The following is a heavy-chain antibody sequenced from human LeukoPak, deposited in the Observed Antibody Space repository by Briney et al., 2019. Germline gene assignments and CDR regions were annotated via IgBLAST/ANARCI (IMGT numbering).Heavy chain of an antibody. V-gene: IGHV3-64*04. CDR2: ISSNGGST. Sequence: GSLKLFCSASGFTFNSYAMHWVRQAPGEGLEYVSAISSNGGSTYHADSVKGRFTISRDNAKNTLYLHMNSLRAKDTAVYYCAEGGEFDYWGQGTLVTVSS. D-gene: IGHD3-16*01. CDR3: AEGGEFDY. J-gene: IGHJ4*02. CDR1: GFTFNSYA.